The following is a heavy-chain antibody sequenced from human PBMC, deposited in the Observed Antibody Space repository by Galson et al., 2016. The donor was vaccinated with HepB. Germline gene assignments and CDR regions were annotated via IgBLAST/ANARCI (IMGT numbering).Heavy chain of an antibody. D-gene: IGHD1-1*01. CDR2: IYWDDDK. V-gene: IGHV2-5*02. J-gene: IGHJ6*02. Sequence: PALVKPTQTLTPTCTFSGFSLTTSGVGVAWVRQPPGKALEWLALIYWDDDKRYRPSLKSRLSITKDASENQVVLKMTNMDPVDTATYFCAHSRFDNSGRFDTSGYYFHYGMDVWGQGTTVTVSS. CDR1: GFSLTTSGVG. CDR3: AHSRFDNSGRFDTSGYYFHYGMDV.